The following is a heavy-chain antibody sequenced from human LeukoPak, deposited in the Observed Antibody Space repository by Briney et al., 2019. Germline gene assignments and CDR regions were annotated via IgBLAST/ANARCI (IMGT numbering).Heavy chain of an antibody. CDR3: VREARSRSGMDV. V-gene: IGHV3-7*01. CDR2: IKGDGSEK. J-gene: IGHJ6*02. CDR1: GFTSTTAW. Sequence: GGSLTLSCAISGFTSTTAWMSWVRRAPGKGLEWVANIKGDGSEKYYVDSVKGRFTISRDNAKNSLYLQMNSLRAEDTAVYYCVREARSRSGMDVWGQGTTVTVSS.